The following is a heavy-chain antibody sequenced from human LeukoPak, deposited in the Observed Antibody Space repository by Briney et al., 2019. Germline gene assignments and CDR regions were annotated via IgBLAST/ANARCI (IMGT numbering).Heavy chain of an antibody. V-gene: IGHV3-21*01. CDR2: ISPRGGGT. CDR3: ARDLTVGPTTDYSDY. CDR1: GFTFSNHG. J-gene: IGHJ4*02. D-gene: IGHD1-26*01. Sequence: GGSLRLSCAASGFTFSNHGMNWVRQAPGKGLEWLSGISPRGGGTYYADSVKGRFTISRDNAKNSLYLQMNSLRAEDTAVYYCARDLTVGPTTDYSDYWGQGTLVTVSS.